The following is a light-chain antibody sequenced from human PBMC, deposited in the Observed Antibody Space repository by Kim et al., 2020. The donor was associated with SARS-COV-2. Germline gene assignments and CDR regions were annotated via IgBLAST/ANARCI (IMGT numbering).Light chain of an antibody. CDR1: QSVTSSY. CDR3: QQYSSSHT. V-gene: IGKV3-20*01. CDR2: GAS. J-gene: IGKJ5*01. Sequence: EIVLTQSPGTLSLSPGERATLSCRASQSVTSSYLAWYQQKPGQAPRLLIYGASSRATGIPDRFSGSGSGTDFTLTISRLEPEDFAVYYCQQYSSSHTFGRGTRLEIK.